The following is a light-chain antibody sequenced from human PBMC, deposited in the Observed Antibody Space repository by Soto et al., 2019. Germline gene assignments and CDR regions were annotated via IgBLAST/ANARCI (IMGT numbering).Light chain of an antibody. V-gene: IGKV3-20*01. CDR3: QQYGSSPNT. Sequence: EIVLTQSPGTLSLSPGERATLSCRASQSVSSSYLAWYQQKPGQAPRLLIYGASSRATGIPDRFSGSGSGTDFTLTISRLEPEDVAVYYCQQYGSSPNTYGRGTRLEIK. CDR2: GAS. J-gene: IGKJ5*01. CDR1: QSVSSSY.